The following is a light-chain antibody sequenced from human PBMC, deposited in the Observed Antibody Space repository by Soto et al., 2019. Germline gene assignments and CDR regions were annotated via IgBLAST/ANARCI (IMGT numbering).Light chain of an antibody. J-gene: IGLJ1*01. Sequence: QSVLTQPASVSGSPGQSITMSCTGTSSDVGAYNFVSWYRHHPGRAPKLIIYEVTIRPSGVSNRFSGSKSGNTASLTISGLQAEDEADYYCSSYTTSAPYVFGSGTKVTVL. CDR3: SSYTTSAPYV. CDR2: EVT. CDR1: SSDVGAYNF. V-gene: IGLV2-14*01.